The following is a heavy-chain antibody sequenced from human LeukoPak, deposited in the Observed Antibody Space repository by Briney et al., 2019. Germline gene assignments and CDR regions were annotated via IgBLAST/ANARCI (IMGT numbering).Heavy chain of an antibody. Sequence: SETLPLTCTVSGYSISSGYYWGWIRQPPGKGLEWIGSIYHSGSTYYNPSLKSRVTISVDTSKNQFSLKLSSVTAADTAVYYCARDEYCSGGSCSSAFDIWGQGTMVTVSS. D-gene: IGHD2-15*01. J-gene: IGHJ3*02. V-gene: IGHV4-38-2*02. CDR1: GYSISSGYY. CDR2: IYHSGST. CDR3: ARDEYCSGGSCSSAFDI.